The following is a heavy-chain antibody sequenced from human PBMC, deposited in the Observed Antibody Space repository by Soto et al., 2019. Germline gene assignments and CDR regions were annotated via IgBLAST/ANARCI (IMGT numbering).Heavy chain of an antibody. CDR3: AREWRAVRDTVVVPAAMDV. V-gene: IGHV3-33*01. CDR1: GFTFSLYG. Sequence: QVQVVESGGGVVQPGRSLRLSCAASGFTFSLYGMQWVRQAPGKGLEWVAVIWYDGSNKYYADSVKGRFTISRDNSKNTLYLQMNGLRAEDTAVYYCAREWRAVRDTVVVPAAMDVWGQGTTVTVSS. CDR2: IWYDGSNK. D-gene: IGHD2-2*01. J-gene: IGHJ6*02.